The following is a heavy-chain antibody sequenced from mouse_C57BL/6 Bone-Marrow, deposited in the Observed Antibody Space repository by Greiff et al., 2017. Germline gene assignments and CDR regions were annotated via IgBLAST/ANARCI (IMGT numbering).Heavy chain of an antibody. Sequence: VQLKESGPELVKPGASVKIPCKASGYTFTDYNMDWVKQSHGKSLEWIGDINPNNGGTIYNQKFKGKATLTVDKSSSTAYMELRSLTSEDTAVYYCARSPYYGSPFAYWGQGTLVTVSA. D-gene: IGHD1-1*01. CDR3: ARSPYYGSPFAY. CDR2: INPNNGGT. V-gene: IGHV1-18*01. J-gene: IGHJ3*01. CDR1: GYTFTDYN.